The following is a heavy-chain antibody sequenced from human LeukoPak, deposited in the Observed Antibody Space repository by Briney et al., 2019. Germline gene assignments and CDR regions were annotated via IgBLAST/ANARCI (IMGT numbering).Heavy chain of an antibody. D-gene: IGHD6-13*01. J-gene: IGHJ6*02. CDR2: INPSGGTT. V-gene: IGHV1-46*01. CDR3: ARVRKQQVVGYYYYGMDV. Sequence: ASVKVSCKASGYTFTGYYLHWVRQAPGQGLEWVGVINPSGGTTTYAQKFQGRVTMTSDTSTGTIYMKVSSLRSEDTAIYYCARVRKQQVVGYYYYGMDVWGQGTTVTVSS. CDR1: GYTFTGYY.